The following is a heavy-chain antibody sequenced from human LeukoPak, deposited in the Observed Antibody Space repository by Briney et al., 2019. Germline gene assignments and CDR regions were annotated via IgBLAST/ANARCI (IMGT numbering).Heavy chain of an antibody. CDR3: APQYQLLTPYDY. Sequence: GGSLRLSCAASGFTVSNNYMNWVRQAPGKGLEWVSLIYSGGSTYYADSVKGRFTISRDNSKNTLYLQMNSLRAEDTAVYYCAPQYQLLTPYDYWGQGTLVTVSS. CDR1: GFTVSNNY. J-gene: IGHJ4*02. D-gene: IGHD2-2*01. V-gene: IGHV3-53*01. CDR2: IYSGGST.